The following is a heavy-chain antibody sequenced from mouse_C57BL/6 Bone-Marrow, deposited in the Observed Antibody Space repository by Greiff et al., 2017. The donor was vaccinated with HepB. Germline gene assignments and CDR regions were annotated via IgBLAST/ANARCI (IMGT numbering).Heavy chain of an antibody. J-gene: IGHJ4*01. CDR2: ISYSGST. CDR1: GYSITSDY. Sequence: EVQLQESGPGLAKPSQTLSLTCSVTGYSITSDYWNWIRKFPGNKLEYMGYISYSGSTYYNPSLNSRISITRDTSNNQYYLQLNSVTTEDTATYYCARWGYYYGSSYGYAMDYWGQGTSVTVSA. D-gene: IGHD1-1*01. CDR3: ARWGYYYGSSYGYAMDY. V-gene: IGHV3-8*01.